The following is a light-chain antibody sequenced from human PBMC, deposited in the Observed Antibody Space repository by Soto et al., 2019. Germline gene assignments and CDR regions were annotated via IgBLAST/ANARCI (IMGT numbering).Light chain of an antibody. CDR3: QQYGNSPPNT. V-gene: IGKV3-20*01. Sequence: EIVLTQSPGTLSLSPGERATLSCRASQSVSSNYLARYQQKPGQAPRLLIYGTSNRATGIPDRFTGSGSGTDFTLTISRLEPEDFGVYYCQQYGNSPPNTFGQGTRLDIE. CDR2: GTS. J-gene: IGKJ5*01. CDR1: QSVSSNY.